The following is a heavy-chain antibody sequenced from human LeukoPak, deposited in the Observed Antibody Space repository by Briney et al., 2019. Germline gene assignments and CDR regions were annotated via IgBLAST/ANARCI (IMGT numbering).Heavy chain of an antibody. CDR3: ARDSPYSGYDYYYYYMDV. J-gene: IGHJ6*03. CDR1: GGSISSYY. V-gene: IGHV4-4*07. CDR2: IYTSGST. Sequence: PSETLSLTCTVSGGSISSYYWSWIRQPAGKGLEWIGRIYTSGSTNYNPSLKSRVTMSVETSKNQFSLKLSSVTAADTAVYYCARDSPYSGYDYYYYYMDVWGKGTTVTVSS. D-gene: IGHD5-12*01.